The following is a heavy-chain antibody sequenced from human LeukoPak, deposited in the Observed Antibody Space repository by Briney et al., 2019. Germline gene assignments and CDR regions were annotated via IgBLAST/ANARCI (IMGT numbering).Heavy chain of an antibody. J-gene: IGHJ4*02. CDR1: GYTFTGYY. V-gene: IGHV1-2*02. Sequence: RASVKVSCKASGYTFTGYYMHWVRQARGQGLEWMGWINPNSGGTYFAQKFEARVTLTRDTSINTVYMEVRGLTSDDTAVYYCAKSQYSFGAGSTRPLFDYWGQGTLVTVSS. CDR3: AKSQYSFGAGSTRPLFDY. D-gene: IGHD3-10*01. CDR2: INPNSGGT.